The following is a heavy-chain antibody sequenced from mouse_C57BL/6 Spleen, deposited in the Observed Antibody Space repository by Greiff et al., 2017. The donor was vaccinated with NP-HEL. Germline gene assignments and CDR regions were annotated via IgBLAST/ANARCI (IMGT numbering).Heavy chain of an antibody. Sequence: EVQLVESGGGLVKPGGSLKLSCAASGFTFSSYAMSWVRQTPEKRLEWVATISDGGSYTYYPDNVKGRFTISRDNAKNNLYLQMSHLKSEDTAMYYCAREAWGNAMDYWGQGTSVTVSS. J-gene: IGHJ4*01. D-gene: IGHD4-1*01. CDR2: ISDGGSYT. V-gene: IGHV5-4*01. CDR3: AREAWGNAMDY. CDR1: GFTFSSYA.